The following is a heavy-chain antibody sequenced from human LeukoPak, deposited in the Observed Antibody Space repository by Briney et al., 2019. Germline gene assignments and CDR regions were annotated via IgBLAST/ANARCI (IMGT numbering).Heavy chain of an antibody. Sequence: PGGSLRLSCAASGFTFSNYGIHWVRQAPGKGLEWVAVISSDGSNKYYTDSVKGRFTISRDNSKNTLYLQMNSLRAEDTAVYYCAKDQEVAATGTWGSIDYWGQGTLVTVSS. CDR2: ISSDGSNK. V-gene: IGHV3-30*18. J-gene: IGHJ4*02. D-gene: IGHD6-13*01. CDR3: AKDQEVAATGTWGSIDY. CDR1: GFTFSNYG.